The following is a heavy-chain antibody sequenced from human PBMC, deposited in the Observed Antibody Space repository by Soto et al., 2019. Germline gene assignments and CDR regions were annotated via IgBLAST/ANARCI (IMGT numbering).Heavy chain of an antibody. CDR1: GYTFTSYG. D-gene: IGHD6-19*01. V-gene: IGHV1-18*01. Sequence: QVQLVQSGAEVKKPGASVKVSCKASGYTFTSYGISWVRQAPGQGLEWMGWISAYNGNTNYAQKLQGRDTMTTDTATSTDYMELRSLRSDDTAVYYCARTLAFSSGWLRAGNWFDPWGQGTLVTVSS. J-gene: IGHJ5*02. CDR2: ISAYNGNT. CDR3: ARTLAFSSGWLRAGNWFDP.